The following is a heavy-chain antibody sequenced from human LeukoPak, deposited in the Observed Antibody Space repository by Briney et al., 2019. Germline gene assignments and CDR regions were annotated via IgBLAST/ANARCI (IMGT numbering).Heavy chain of an antibody. CDR1: RFTFSTYA. CDR3: TKRQRNHNFDY. CDR2: ISGSGDNT. Sequence: PGGSLRLSCAASRFTFSTYAMSWVRQAPGKGLEWVSTISGSGDNTYYADSVKGRFTISRDNSKNTLYLQMDSLRAEDTAVYYCTKRQRNHNFDYWGQGALVTVSS. D-gene: IGHD1-14*01. J-gene: IGHJ4*02. V-gene: IGHV3-23*01.